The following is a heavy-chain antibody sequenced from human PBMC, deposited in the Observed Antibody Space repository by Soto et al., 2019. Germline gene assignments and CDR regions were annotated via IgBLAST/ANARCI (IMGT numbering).Heavy chain of an antibody. CDR3: ARDQPYSSSWTGAYYYYYGMDV. V-gene: IGHV1-18*01. D-gene: IGHD6-13*01. J-gene: IGHJ6*02. Sequence: GASVKVSCKASGYTFTSYGISWVRQAPGQGLEWMGWISAYNGNTNYAQKLQGRVTMTTDTSTSTAYMELRSLRSDDTAVYYCARDQPYSSSWTGAYYYYYGMDVWGQGTTVTVSS. CDR2: ISAYNGNT. CDR1: GYTFTSYG.